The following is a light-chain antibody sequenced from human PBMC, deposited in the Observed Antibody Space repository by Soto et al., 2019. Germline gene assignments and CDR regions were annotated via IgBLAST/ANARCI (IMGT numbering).Light chain of an antibody. CDR2: GAS. Sequence: EILMTQSPATLSVSPGERATLSCRASQSVSSNLAWYQQKPGQYPRLLIYGASTRATGIPARFSGSGSGTEFTLPISSLQSEDFAVYYCQQYNNWPPWTFGQGTKVEIK. V-gene: IGKV3-15*01. J-gene: IGKJ1*01. CDR1: QSVSSN. CDR3: QQYNNWPPWT.